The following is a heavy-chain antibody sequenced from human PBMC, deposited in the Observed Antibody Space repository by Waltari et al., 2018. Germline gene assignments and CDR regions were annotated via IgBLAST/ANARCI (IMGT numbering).Heavy chain of an antibody. J-gene: IGHJ5*02. D-gene: IGHD1-26*01. CDR1: GFTFSSYS. V-gene: IGHV3-7*01. Sequence: EVQLVESGGGLVQPGGSLRLSCAASGFTFSSYSMNWVRQAPGKGLEWVANIKQDGTEKYYVDSVRGRFTISRDNAKNSVYLQMNSLRDEDTAVYYCARGGASWGQGTLVTVSS. CDR3: ARGGAS. CDR2: IKQDGTEK.